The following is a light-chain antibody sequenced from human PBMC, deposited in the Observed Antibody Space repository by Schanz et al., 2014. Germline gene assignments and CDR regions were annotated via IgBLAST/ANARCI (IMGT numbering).Light chain of an antibody. CDR2: GAS. CDR3: QQYNNWPRT. Sequence: DTVMTQSPATLSVSPGDRATLSCRASQSVNSNLAWYQQKAGQPPRLLLYGASARATGIPARFRGSGSGTEFTLTITSLESKDFAVYYCQQYNNWPRTFGQGTKLEIK. CDR1: QSVNSN. J-gene: IGKJ2*01. V-gene: IGKV3D-15*01.